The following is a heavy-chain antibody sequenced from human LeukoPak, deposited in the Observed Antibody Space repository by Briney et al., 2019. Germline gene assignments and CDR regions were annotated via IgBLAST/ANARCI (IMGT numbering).Heavy chain of an antibody. CDR2: ISYAGSNE. V-gene: IGHV3-30*18. CDR1: GFTFSSYG. J-gene: IGHJ1*01. CDR3: AKTPAAGDYPQAEFFQH. D-gene: IGHD4-17*01. Sequence: GGSLRLSCAASGFTFSSYGMHWVRQAPGKGLEWVAVISYAGSNEYYANSVRGRFTISRDNSRNTLYLQMNSLRAEDTAVYYCAKTPAAGDYPQAEFFQHWGQSTLVTVSS.